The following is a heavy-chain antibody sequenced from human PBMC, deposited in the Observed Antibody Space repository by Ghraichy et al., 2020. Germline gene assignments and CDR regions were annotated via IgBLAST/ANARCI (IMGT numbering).Heavy chain of an antibody. V-gene: IGHV3-11*04. Sequence: SLNISCDTSGFTFTDYYMSWIRQAPGKGLEWVAYISSGSNSKYYADSLKGRFTITRDNAKKSVSLQMNSLRVEDTAVYYCARYWGSYYYYGGVDVWGQGTTVTVSS. D-gene: IGHD1-26*01. J-gene: IGHJ6*02. CDR1: GFTFTDYY. CDR2: ISSGSNSK. CDR3: ARYWGSYYYYGGVDV.